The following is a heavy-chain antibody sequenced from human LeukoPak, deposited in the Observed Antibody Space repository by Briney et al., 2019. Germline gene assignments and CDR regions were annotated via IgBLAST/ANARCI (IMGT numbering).Heavy chain of an antibody. V-gene: IGHV3-23*01. CDR3: AKGPYSSSSGNWFDP. CDR2: ITNTAGTT. CDR1: GFTFTNYA. J-gene: IGHJ5*02. D-gene: IGHD6-6*01. Sequence: GGSLRLSCAASGFTFTNYAMNWVRQAPEKGLEWVSSITNTAGTTYYADSVKGRFTISRDNSKNTLYLQMNSLRAEDTAVYYCAKGPYSSSSGNWFDPWGQGTLVTVSS.